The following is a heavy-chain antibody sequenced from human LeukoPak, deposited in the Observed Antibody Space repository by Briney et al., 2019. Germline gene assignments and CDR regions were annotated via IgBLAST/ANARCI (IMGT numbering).Heavy chain of an antibody. J-gene: IGHJ3*01. Sequence: PGGSLRLSCSASGFTFSSYASHWVRQAPGKGLEYVSAISSSTNGDATYYADSVKGRFTISRDNSKNTLYLQMSSLRAEDTAVYYCVKGRTFSRDAFDLWGQGTMVTVSS. CDR3: VKGRTFSRDAFDL. CDR1: GFTFSSYA. CDR2: ISSSTNGDAT. D-gene: IGHD3-3*02. V-gene: IGHV3-64D*06.